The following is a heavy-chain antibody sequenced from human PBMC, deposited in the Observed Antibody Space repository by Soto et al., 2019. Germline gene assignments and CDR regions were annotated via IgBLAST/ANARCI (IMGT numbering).Heavy chain of an antibody. D-gene: IGHD1-1*01. CDR1: GFTFSRYE. J-gene: IGHJ6*02. CDR2: ISPSDSAA. Sequence: EEQLVESGGGLVHPGGSLRLSCSASGFTFSRYEMNWVRQGPGRGLEWISYISPSDSAAYYADSVKGRFTISRDNVKNTLILQMNSLRAEDTAVYYCARTLKNQLPPYYYAMDVWGQGTTVTVSS. V-gene: IGHV3-48*03. CDR3: ARTLKNQLPPYYYAMDV.